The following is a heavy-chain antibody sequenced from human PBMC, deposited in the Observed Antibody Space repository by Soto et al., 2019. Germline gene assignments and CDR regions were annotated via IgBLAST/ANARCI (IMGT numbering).Heavy chain of an antibody. D-gene: IGHD7-27*01. CDR3: ARPPGSDYYYGMDV. CDR2: IIPILGIA. J-gene: IGHJ6*02. V-gene: IGHV1-69*02. CDR1: GGTFSSYT. Sequence: QVQLVQSGAAVKKPGSSVKVSCKASGGTFSSYTISWVRQAPGQGLEWMGRIIPILGIANYAQKFQGRVTITADKSTSTAYMELSSLRSEDTAVYYCARPPGSDYYYGMDVWGQGTTVTVSS.